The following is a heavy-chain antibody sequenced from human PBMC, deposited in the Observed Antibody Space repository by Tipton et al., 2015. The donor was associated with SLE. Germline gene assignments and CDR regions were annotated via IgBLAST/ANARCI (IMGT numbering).Heavy chain of an antibody. J-gene: IGHJ4*02. Sequence: QSGAEVKKPGESLKISCKGSGYSFTSYWIGWVRQMPGKGLEWMGIIYPGDSDTRYSPSFQGQVTISAAKSISTAYLQWISLKASDTAMYYCARHPPRSSSRSSFDYWGQGTLVTVSS. CDR3: ARHPPRSSSRSSFDY. CDR2: IYPGDSDT. D-gene: IGHD6-13*01. CDR1: GYSFTSYW. V-gene: IGHV5-51*01.